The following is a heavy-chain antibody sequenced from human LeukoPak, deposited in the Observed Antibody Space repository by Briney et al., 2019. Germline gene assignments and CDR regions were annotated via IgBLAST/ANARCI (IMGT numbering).Heavy chain of an antibody. J-gene: IGHJ3*02. V-gene: IGHV3-30*03. Sequence: PGGSLRLSCAASGFTFSSYGMHWVRQAPGKGLEWVAVISYDGSNKYYADSVKGRFTISRDNSKNTLYLQMNSLRAEDTAVYYCATDRDAFDIWGQGTMVTVSS. CDR1: GFTFSSYG. CDR3: ATDRDAFDI. CDR2: ISYDGSNK.